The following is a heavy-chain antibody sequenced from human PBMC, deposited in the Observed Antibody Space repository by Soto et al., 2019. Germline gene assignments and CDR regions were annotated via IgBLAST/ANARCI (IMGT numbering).Heavy chain of an antibody. V-gene: IGHV3-30*14. J-gene: IGHJ6*02. D-gene: IGHD5-12*01. CDR1: GFTFNNFA. Sequence: GGSLRLSCAASGFTFNNFAMHWVRQAPGKGLEWVAFISYDGTYKYYADSVRGRFTVYRDNSKSTLFLQMNSLKFEDTAVYVCANEVDVAFSSLQYGMDVWGQGTKVTVS. CDR3: ANEVDVAFSSLQYGMDV. CDR2: ISYDGTYK.